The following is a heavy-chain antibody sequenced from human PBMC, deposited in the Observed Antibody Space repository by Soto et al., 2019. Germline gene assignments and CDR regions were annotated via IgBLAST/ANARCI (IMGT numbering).Heavy chain of an antibody. J-gene: IGHJ6*03. CDR2: IVVGSGNT. D-gene: IGHD1-26*01. Sequence: GASVKVSCKASGFTFTSSAMQWVRQARGQRLEWIGWIVVGSGNTNYAQKFQERVTITRDMSTSTAYMELSSLRSEDTAVYYCAANGAGEDYYSMDVWGKGTTVTVSS. V-gene: IGHV1-58*02. CDR3: AANGAGEDYYSMDV. CDR1: GFTFTSSA.